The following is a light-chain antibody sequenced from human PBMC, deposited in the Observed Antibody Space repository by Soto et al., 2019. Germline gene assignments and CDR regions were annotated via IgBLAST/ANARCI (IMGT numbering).Light chain of an antibody. Sequence: QSALTQPASVSGSPGQSITISCTGTSSDFGGFNYVSWYQQHPGKAPKLMIYDVNNRPSGVSYRFSGSKSGNTASLTISGLRAEDEADYYCSSYTSASTLCVFGTGTKVTVL. V-gene: IGLV2-14*01. CDR3: SSYTSASTLCV. CDR1: SSDFGGFNY. J-gene: IGLJ1*01. CDR2: DVN.